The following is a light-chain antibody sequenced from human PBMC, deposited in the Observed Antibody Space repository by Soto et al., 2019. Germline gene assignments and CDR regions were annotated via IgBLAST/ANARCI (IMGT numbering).Light chain of an antibody. CDR1: QGISFY. Sequence: DIQLTQSPSFLSASVGDRVSITCRASQGISFYLAWYQQKPRKAPKLLVYAASTLQSGVPSRFSGSGSGTEFTLTINSLQPEDFATYYCQQLNNYPVTVGPGTKVEIK. V-gene: IGKV1-9*01. J-gene: IGKJ3*01. CDR2: AAS. CDR3: QQLNNYPVT.